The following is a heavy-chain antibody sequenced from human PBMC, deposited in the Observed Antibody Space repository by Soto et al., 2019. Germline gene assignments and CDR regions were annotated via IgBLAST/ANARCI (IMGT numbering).Heavy chain of an antibody. J-gene: IGHJ6*04. Sequence: QRGGSLRLSCAASGFEFRSYGMHWVRQAPGKGLEWVAFISYDGSEKKFADSVRGRFTISRDNSKNTLYLQVSRLRADDTAVYYCAKTYYDFWSDYRSSTMDVWGKGTTVTGSA. CDR3: AKTYYDFWSDYRSSTMDV. CDR2: ISYDGSEK. D-gene: IGHD3-3*01. V-gene: IGHV3-30*18. CDR1: GFEFRSYG.